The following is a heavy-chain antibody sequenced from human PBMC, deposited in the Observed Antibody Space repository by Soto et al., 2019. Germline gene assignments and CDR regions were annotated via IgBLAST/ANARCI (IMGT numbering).Heavy chain of an antibody. Sequence: ASVKVSCKASGYTFTSYGISWVRQAPGQGLEWMGWISAYNGNTNYAQKLQGRVTMTTDTSTSTAYMELRSLRSDDTAVYYCAMHCSSTSCYAGDYYYMDVWGKGTTVTVSS. V-gene: IGHV1-18*01. D-gene: IGHD2-2*01. CDR2: ISAYNGNT. J-gene: IGHJ6*03. CDR1: GYTFTSYG. CDR3: AMHCSSTSCYAGDYYYMDV.